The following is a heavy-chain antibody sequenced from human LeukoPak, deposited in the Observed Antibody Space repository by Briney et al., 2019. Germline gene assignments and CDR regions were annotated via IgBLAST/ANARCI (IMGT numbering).Heavy chain of an antibody. CDR1: GFTFSSYW. Sequence: PGGSLRLSYAASGFTFSSYWMNWVRLAPGKELVWVARIKPDGSSISSADSVKGRFTISRDNAKNTLYLQMNSLRAEDTAVYYCATLYAGSTDYWGRGTLVTVSS. V-gene: IGHV3-74*01. J-gene: IGHJ4*02. D-gene: IGHD2-8*01. CDR3: ATLYAGSTDY. CDR2: IKPDGSSI.